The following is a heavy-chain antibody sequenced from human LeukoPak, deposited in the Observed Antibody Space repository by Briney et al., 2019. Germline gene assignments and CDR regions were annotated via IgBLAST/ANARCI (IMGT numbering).Heavy chain of an antibody. CDR2: INAGNGNT. Sequence: ASVKVSCKASGYTFTTYAMHWVRQAPGQRLEWMGWINAGNGNTKYSQKFQARVTITRDTSASTAYMELSGLRSEDTAVYYCARDPIGSRWPYYFDYWGQGTLVTVSS. D-gene: IGHD6-13*01. J-gene: IGHJ4*02. CDR3: ARDPIGSRWPYYFDY. V-gene: IGHV1-3*01. CDR1: GYTFTTYA.